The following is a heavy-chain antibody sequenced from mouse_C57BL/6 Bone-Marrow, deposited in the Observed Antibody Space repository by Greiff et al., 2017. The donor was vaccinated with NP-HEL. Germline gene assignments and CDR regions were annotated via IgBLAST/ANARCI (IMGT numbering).Heavy chain of an antibody. V-gene: IGHV1-54*01. Sequence: QVQLQQSGAELVRPGTSVKVSCKASGYAFTNYLIEWVKQRPGQGLEWIGVINPGCGGTNYNEKFKGKAKLTADKPSSTASMKPSSLTSEDSAVYFCSRGICSCGNSNIYLYFDDWGTGTTVTVSS. CDR2: INPGCGGT. J-gene: IGHJ1*03. CDR1: GYAFTNYL. D-gene: IGHD1-1*01. CDR3: SRGICSCGNSNIYLYFDD.